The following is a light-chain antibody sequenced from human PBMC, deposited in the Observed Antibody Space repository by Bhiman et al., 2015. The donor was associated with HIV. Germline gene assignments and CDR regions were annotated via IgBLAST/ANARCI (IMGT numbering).Light chain of an antibody. CDR2: QNN. CDR1: KLGEKF. Sequence: SYELAQPPSVSLSPGQTATITCSGDKLGEKFASWYQQKPGQSPILIIYQNNKRASGIPERISGSSSGNTASLTITGAQAEDEADYYCNSRDSSGNHGGVFGTGTKVTVL. CDR3: NSRDSSGNHGGV. V-gene: IGLV3-1*01. J-gene: IGLJ1*01.